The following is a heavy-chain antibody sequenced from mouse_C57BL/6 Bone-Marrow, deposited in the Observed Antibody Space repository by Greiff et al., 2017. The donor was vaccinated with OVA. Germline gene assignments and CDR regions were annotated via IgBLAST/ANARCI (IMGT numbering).Heavy chain of an antibody. Sequence: VHVKQPGAELVRPGASVKLSCTASGFNIKDDYMHWVKQRPEQGLEWIGWIDPENGDTEYASKFQGKATITADTSSNTAYLQLSSLTSEDTAVYYCTYYGSSFYYFDYWGQGTTLTVSS. CDR2: IDPENGDT. CDR1: GFNIKDDY. CDR3: TYYGSSFYYFDY. V-gene: IGHV14-4*01. D-gene: IGHD1-1*01. J-gene: IGHJ2*01.